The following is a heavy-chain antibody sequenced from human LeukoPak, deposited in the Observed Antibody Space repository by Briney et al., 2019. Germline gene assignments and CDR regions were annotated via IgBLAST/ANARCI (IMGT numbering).Heavy chain of an antibody. V-gene: IGHV1-69*05. J-gene: IGHJ4*02. Sequence: ASVKVSCKASGGTFSSYAISWVRQAPGQGLEWMGGIILIFGTANYAQKFQGRVTITTDESTSTAYMELSSLRSEDTAVYYCARDATDCTNGVCPADYWGQGTLVTVSS. CDR3: ARDATDCTNGVCPADY. D-gene: IGHD2-8*01. CDR2: IILIFGTA. CDR1: GGTFSSYA.